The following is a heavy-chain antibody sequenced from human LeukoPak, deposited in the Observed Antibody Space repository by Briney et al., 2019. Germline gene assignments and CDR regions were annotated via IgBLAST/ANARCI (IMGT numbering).Heavy chain of an antibody. Sequence: GGTLRLSCAASGFTFSSYSMNWVRQAPGKGLEWVSSISSSSSYIYYADSVKGRFTISRYNAKNSLYLQTNSLRAEDTAVYYCARGRGDTAMVFAYWGQGTLVTVSS. D-gene: IGHD5-18*01. CDR2: ISSSSSYI. CDR1: GFTFSSYS. CDR3: ARGRGDTAMVFAY. J-gene: IGHJ4*02. V-gene: IGHV3-21*01.